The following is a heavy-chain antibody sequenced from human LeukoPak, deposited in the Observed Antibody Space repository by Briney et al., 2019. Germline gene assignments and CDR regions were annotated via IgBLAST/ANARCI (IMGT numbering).Heavy chain of an antibody. D-gene: IGHD3-3*02. Sequence: GGSLRLSCAASGFTFSSYEMNWVRQAPGKGLEWVSGISGSGGSTFYADSVRGRFTISRDNSKSTLFLQMNSLRAEDTAVYYCARGILYPAFYFDYWGQGTLVTVSS. CDR1: GFTFSSYE. CDR3: ARGILYPAFYFDY. J-gene: IGHJ4*02. CDR2: ISGSGGST. V-gene: IGHV3-23*01.